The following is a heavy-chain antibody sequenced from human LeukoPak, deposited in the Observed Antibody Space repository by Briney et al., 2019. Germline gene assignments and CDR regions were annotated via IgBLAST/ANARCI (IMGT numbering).Heavy chain of an antibody. Sequence: PGGSLRLSCAASGFTFSSYSMNWVRQAPGKGLEWVSYISSSSTIYYADSVKGRCTISRDNSKNTLYLQMNSLRAEDTAVYYCAKDIWFGELLLAFDIWGQGTMVTVSS. CDR2: ISSSSTI. V-gene: IGHV3-48*01. D-gene: IGHD3-10*01. CDR1: GFTFSSYS. CDR3: AKDIWFGELLLAFDI. J-gene: IGHJ3*02.